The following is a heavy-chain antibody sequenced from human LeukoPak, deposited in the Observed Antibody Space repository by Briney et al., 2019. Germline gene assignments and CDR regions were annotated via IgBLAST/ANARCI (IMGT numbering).Heavy chain of an antibody. CDR1: GFTFTSSA. CDR2: IYSGGST. Sequence: GGSLRLSCAASGFTFTSSAMSWVRQAPGKGLEWVSVIYSGGSTYYADSVKGRFTISRDNSKNTLYLQMNSLSAEDTAVYYCARDRINYGDSLYYYYGMDVWGQGTTVTVSS. V-gene: IGHV3-66*01. CDR3: ARDRINYGDSLYYYYGMDV. J-gene: IGHJ6*02. D-gene: IGHD4-17*01.